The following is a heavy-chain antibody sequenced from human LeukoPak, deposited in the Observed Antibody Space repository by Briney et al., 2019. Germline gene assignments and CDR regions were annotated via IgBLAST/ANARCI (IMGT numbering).Heavy chain of an antibody. CDR2: ISSSSSYI. CDR1: GFTFSSYS. V-gene: IGHV3-21*01. CDR3: ARMRGSSWYFDY. Sequence: PGGSLRLSCAASGFTFSSYSMNWVRQAPGKGLEWVSSISSSSSYIYYADSVKGRFTISRDNAKNSPYLQMNSLRAEDTAVYYCARMRGSSWYFDYWGQGTLVTVSS. D-gene: IGHD6-13*01. J-gene: IGHJ4*02.